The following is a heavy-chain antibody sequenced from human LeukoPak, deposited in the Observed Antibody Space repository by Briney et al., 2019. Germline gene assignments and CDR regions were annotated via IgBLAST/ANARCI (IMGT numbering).Heavy chain of an antibody. CDR2: MNPNSGNT. CDR1: GYTFTSYD. V-gene: IGHV1-8*03. J-gene: IGHJ6*03. CDR3: ARGPMVPGKKNWNYYYYMDV. Sequence: ASVKVSCKASGYTFTSYDINWVRQATGQGLEWMGWMNPNSGNTGYVQKVQGRVTITMNTSISTAYMELSSLRSEDTAVYYCARGPMVPGKKNWNYYYYMDVWGKGTTVTISS. D-gene: IGHD3-10*01.